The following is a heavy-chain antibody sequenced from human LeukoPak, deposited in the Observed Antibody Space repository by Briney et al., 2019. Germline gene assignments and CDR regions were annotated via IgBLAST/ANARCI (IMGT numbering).Heavy chain of an antibody. CDR2: ISYDGSNK. CDR1: GFTFSNYA. Sequence: GGSLRLSCAASGFTFSNYAMHWVRQAPGKGLEWAAVISYDGSNKYYADSVKGRFTISRDNSRNTLYLQVNSLGAEDTVVYYCARAQLGFDYWGQGTLVTVSS. V-gene: IGHV3-30*04. D-gene: IGHD6-13*01. J-gene: IGHJ4*02. CDR3: ARAQLGFDY.